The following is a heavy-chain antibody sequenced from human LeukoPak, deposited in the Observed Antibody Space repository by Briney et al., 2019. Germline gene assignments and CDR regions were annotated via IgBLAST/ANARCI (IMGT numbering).Heavy chain of an antibody. D-gene: IGHD3-22*01. CDR1: GGSFSGYY. CDR2: INHSGST. Sequence: TSETLSLTCAVYGGSFSGYYWSWIRQPPGKGLEWIGEINHSGSTNYNPSLKSRVTISVDTSKNQFSLKLSSVTAADTAVYYCARARATMIVVVTSLDAFDIWGQGTMVTVSS. V-gene: IGHV4-34*01. J-gene: IGHJ3*02. CDR3: ARARATMIVVVTSLDAFDI.